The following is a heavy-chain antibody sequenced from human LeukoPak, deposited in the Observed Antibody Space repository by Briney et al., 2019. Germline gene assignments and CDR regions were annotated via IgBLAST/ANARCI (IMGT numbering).Heavy chain of an antibody. Sequence: PGGSLRLSCAASGFTFTTYWMSWVRQAPGKGLEWVAVISYDGSNKYYADSVKGRFTISRDNSKNTLYLQMNSLRAEDTAVYYCAKLGDYYYYYYMDVWGKGTTVTISS. CDR2: ISYDGSNK. J-gene: IGHJ6*03. CDR3: AKLGDYYYYYYMDV. CDR1: GFTFTTYW. D-gene: IGHD1-26*01. V-gene: IGHV3-30*18.